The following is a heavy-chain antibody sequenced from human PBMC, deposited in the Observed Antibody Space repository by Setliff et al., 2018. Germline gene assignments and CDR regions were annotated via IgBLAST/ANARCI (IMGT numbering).Heavy chain of an antibody. CDR1: GDSISRAMYY. J-gene: IGHJ6*03. Sequence: SETLSLTCTVSGDSISRAMYYWSWLRQSAGKGLECIGRIYTDGSTKYNPSLNSRVTLLIDTAKSQISLRLSSVTAADTAVYFCARASSGWYSAYYYYMDVWGKGTTVTVSS. CDR2: IYTDGST. D-gene: IGHD6-19*01. CDR3: ARASSGWYSAYYYYMDV. V-gene: IGHV4-61*02.